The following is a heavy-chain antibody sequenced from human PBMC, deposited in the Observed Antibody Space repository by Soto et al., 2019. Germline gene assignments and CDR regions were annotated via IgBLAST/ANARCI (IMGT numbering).Heavy chain of an antibody. CDR1: GGSINNYY. V-gene: IGHV4-59*08. Sequence: QVQLQESGPGLVKPSETLSLTCAVSGGSINNYYWSWIRQPPGKGLEWIGYIYYSGSTDYNPSLKSRVTISVDTSRNQFSLKLRSVTAADTAVYYCARRSQHKGDAFDIWGQGTMVTVSS. J-gene: IGHJ3*02. CDR2: IYYSGST. CDR3: ARRSQHKGDAFDI. D-gene: IGHD6-13*01.